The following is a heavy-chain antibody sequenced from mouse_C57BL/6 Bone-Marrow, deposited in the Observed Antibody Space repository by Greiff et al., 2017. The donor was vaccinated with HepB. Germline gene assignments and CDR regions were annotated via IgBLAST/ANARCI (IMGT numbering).Heavy chain of an antibody. J-gene: IGHJ4*01. CDR1: GFTFSSYT. V-gene: IGHV5-9*01. D-gene: IGHD1-1*01. CDR2: ISGGGGNT. Sequence: DVKLVESGGGLVKPGGSLKLSCAASGFTFSSYTMSWVRQTPEKRLEWVATISGGGGNTYYPDSVKGRFTISRDNAKNTLYLQMSSLRSEDTALYYCAREGYYGYYAMDYWGQGTSVTVSS. CDR3: AREGYYGYYAMDY.